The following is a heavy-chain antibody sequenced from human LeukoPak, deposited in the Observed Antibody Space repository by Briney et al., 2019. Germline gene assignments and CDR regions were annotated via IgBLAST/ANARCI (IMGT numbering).Heavy chain of an antibody. D-gene: IGHD3-9*01. CDR3: QKTEYDILTGHLYYFDY. Sequence: GASVKVSCKASGYCFTGYYLHWLRLAPGQWREWIGVINPNRGGSNFAQNFQLRVSMIRDTSISTAYMELSRLRSDDTAIFFKQKTEYDILTGHLYYFDYWGQGTLVPVSS. CDR1: GYCFTGYY. J-gene: IGHJ4*02. CDR2: INPNRGGS. V-gene: IGHV1-2*02.